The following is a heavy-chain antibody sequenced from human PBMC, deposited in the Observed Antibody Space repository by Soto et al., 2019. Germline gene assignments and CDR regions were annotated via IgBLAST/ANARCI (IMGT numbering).Heavy chain of an antibody. CDR1: GDSVSSNSAA. D-gene: IGHD2-2*01. V-gene: IGHV6-1*01. Sequence: SQTLSLTCAISGDSVSSNSAAWNWIRQSPSRGLEWLGRTYYRSKWYNDYAVSVKRRITINPDTSKNQFSLQLNSVTPEDTAVYYCASDYCSSTSCYGWFDPWGQGTLVTVSS. CDR3: ASDYCSSTSCYGWFDP. J-gene: IGHJ5*02. CDR2: TYYRSKWYN.